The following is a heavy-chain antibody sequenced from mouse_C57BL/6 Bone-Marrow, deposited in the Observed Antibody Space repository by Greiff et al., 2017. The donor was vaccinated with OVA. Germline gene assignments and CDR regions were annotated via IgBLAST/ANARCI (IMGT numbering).Heavy chain of an antibody. J-gene: IGHJ3*01. CDR1: GYTFTSYW. D-gene: IGHD3-1*01. V-gene: IGHV1-74*01. CDR3: AMRVGYDWFAY. CDR2: IHPSDSDT. Sequence: QVHVKQPGAELVKPGASVKVSCKASGYTFTSYWMHWVKQRPGQGLEWIGRIHPSDSDTNYNQKFKGKATLTVDKSSSTAYMQLSSLTSEDSAVYYCAMRVGYDWFAYWGQGTLVTVSA.